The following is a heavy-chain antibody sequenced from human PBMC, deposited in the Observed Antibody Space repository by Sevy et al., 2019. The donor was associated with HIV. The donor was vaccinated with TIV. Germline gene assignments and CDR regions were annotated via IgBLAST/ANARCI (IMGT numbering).Heavy chain of an antibody. D-gene: IGHD3-3*02. V-gene: IGHV4-34*01. CDR3: ARMRGPFTPHYGMDV. J-gene: IGHJ6*02. CDR2: ISHSGST. Sequence: SETLSLTCAVYGGSFSGYYWSWIRQPPGKGLEWIGEISHSGSTNYNPSLKSRVTISVDTSKNQFSLKLSSVTAADTAVYYCARMRGPFTPHYGMDVWGQGTTVTVSS. CDR1: GGSFSGYY.